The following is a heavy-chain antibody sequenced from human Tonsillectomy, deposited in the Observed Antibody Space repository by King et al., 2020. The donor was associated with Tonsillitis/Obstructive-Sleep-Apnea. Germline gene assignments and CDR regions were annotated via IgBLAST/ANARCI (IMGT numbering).Heavy chain of an antibody. V-gene: IGHV3-49*04. J-gene: IGHJ4*02. D-gene: IGHD3-3*01. CDR1: GFTFGDYA. CDR2: IRSKAYGGTT. Sequence: DVQLVESGGGLVQPGRSLRLSCTASGFTFGDYAMNWVRQAPGKGLEWVGFIRSKAYGGTTEYAASVKGRFTISRDDSKRIAYLQMNSLKTEDTDVYFCTRDSYYDFWSGYSYYFDYWGQGTLVTVSS. CDR3: TRDSYYDFWSGYSYYFDY.